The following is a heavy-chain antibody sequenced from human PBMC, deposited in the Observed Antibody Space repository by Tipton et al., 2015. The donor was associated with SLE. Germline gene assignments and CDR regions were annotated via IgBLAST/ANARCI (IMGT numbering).Heavy chain of an antibody. V-gene: IGHV4-34*01. CDR2: INHSGST. CDR3: ATFPRHSSSWYGYYYYDMDV. J-gene: IGHJ6*02. D-gene: IGHD6-13*01. CDR1: GGSISSYY. Sequence: GLVKPSETLSLTCTVSGGSISSYYWSWIRQPPGKGLEWIGEINHSGSTNYNPSLKSRVTISVDTSKNQFSLRLSSVTAADTAVYYCATFPRHSSSWYGYYYYDMDVWGQGP.